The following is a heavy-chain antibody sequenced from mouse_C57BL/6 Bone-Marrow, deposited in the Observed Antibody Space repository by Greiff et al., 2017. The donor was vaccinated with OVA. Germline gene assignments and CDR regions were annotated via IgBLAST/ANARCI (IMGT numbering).Heavy chain of an antibody. J-gene: IGHJ2*01. D-gene: IGHD1-1*01. CDR2: ISSGSSTI. CDR3: SRPVYYYGSRGAFDY. Sequence: EVKLVESGGGLVKPGGSLKLSCAASGFTFSDSGMHWVRQAPEKGLEWVAYISSGSSTIYYADTVKVRFTISRDNAKNTLFLQMTSLRSEDTAMYYCSRPVYYYGSRGAFDYCGQGTTLTVSS. CDR1: GFTFSDSG. V-gene: IGHV5-17*01.